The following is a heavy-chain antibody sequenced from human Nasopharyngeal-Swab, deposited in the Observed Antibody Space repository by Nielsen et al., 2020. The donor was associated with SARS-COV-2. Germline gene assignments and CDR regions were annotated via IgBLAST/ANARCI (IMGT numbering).Heavy chain of an antibody. Sequence: WVRQAPGQGLEWMGGVLPMFGMANYAPNFQGRVTITADESTNTAYMELRSLRSEDTAVYYCAKEMFTTMTEYYYYYAMDVWGQGTTVTVSS. D-gene: IGHD5-24*01. V-gene: IGHV1-69*01. CDR3: AKEMFTTMTEYYYYYAMDV. J-gene: IGHJ6*02. CDR2: VLPMFGMA.